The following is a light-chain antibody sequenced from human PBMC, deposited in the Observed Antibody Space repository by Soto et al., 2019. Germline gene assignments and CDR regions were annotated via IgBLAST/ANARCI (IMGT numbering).Light chain of an antibody. V-gene: IGKV1-6*01. CDR3: INDYNSYLT. Sequence: IEMTQFAASRSASVGDRVAITCRASQDIRNYLGWYQQKPGKAPKHLIYAASNLQRGVPPRFSASGSGKDLPLTIRSMQPEDFATYYRINDYNSYLTFGGGTKLDIK. CDR2: AAS. J-gene: IGKJ4*01. CDR1: QDIRNY.